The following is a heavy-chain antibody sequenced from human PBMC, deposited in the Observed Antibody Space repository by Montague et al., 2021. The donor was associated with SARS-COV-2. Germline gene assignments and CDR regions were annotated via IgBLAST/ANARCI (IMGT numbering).Heavy chain of an antibody. CDR3: ARERSYLYWCFEL. CDR1: AGSIRDYY. Sequence: SETLSLTCAVSAGSIRDYYWSWIRQPAGKGLEWIGRIYTTGSSDYSPSLQSRVTMSVDTSKNQVSLRLMSVTAADTALYYCARERSYLYWCFELWGRGTLVTVSS. CDR2: IYTTGSS. V-gene: IGHV4-4*07. J-gene: IGHJ2*01.